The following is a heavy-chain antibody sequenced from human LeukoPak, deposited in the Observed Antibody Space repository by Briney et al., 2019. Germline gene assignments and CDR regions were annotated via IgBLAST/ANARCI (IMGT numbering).Heavy chain of an antibody. J-gene: IGHJ5*02. CDR2: IYYSGST. Sequence: SETLSLTRSVSGGSLSSGNDYWLWIRQPPGKGLEWIGSIYYSGSTYYNPSLKSRVTISVDTSKNQFSLKLSSVTAADTAVYYCARREKTGKFDPWGQGTLVTVSS. V-gene: IGHV4-39*01. CDR1: GGSLSSGNDY. CDR3: ARREKTGKFDP. D-gene: IGHD1-1*01.